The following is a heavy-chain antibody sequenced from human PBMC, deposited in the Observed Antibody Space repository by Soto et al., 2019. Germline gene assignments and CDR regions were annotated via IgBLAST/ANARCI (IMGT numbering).Heavy chain of an antibody. CDR2: ISSSGSTI. CDR1: GFTFSDYY. CDR3: ASPIFGVVSNWFDP. V-gene: IGHV3-11*01. Sequence: GVLRLSCAASGFTFSDYYMSWIRQAPGKGLEWVSYISSSGSTIYYADSVKGRFTISRDNAKNSLYLQMNSLRAEDTAVYYCASPIFGVVSNWFDPWGQGTLVTVSS. D-gene: IGHD3-3*02. J-gene: IGHJ5*02.